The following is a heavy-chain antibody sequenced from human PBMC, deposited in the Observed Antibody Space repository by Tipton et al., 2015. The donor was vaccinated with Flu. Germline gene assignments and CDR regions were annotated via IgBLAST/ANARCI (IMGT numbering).Heavy chain of an antibody. Sequence: SLRLSCAASGFTFSSYSMNWVRQAPGKGLEWVSSISSSRSYIYYADSVKGRFTISRDNAKNSLYLQMNSLRAEDTAVYYCARSGITMIVGGGGSPDYWGQGTLVTVSS. J-gene: IGHJ4*02. CDR2: ISSSRSYI. V-gene: IGHV3-21*01. D-gene: IGHD3-22*01. CDR1: GFTFSSYS. CDR3: ARSGITMIVGGGGSPDY.